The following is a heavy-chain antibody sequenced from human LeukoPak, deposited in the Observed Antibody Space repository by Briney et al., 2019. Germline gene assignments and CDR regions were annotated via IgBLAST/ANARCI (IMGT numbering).Heavy chain of an antibody. D-gene: IGHD2-8*02. V-gene: IGHV3-30-3*01. Sequence: PGRSLRLSCAASGFTFSSYAMHWVRQAPGKGLEWVAVISYDGSNKYYADSVKGRFTISRDNSKNTLYLQMNSLRAEDTAVFYCAKDGVLLAPGIYWYMDVWGRGTTVIVSS. CDR1: GFTFSSYA. CDR3: AKDGVLLAPGIYWYMDV. J-gene: IGHJ6*03. CDR2: ISYDGSNK.